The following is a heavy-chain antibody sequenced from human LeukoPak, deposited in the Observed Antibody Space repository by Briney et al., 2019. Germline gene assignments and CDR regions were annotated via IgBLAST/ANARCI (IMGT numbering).Heavy chain of an antibody. CDR3: ARRNSYGFIFDY. CDR2: TIPIFGTA. CDR1: GGTFSSYA. D-gene: IGHD5-18*01. V-gene: IGHV1-69*05. Sequence: ASVKVSCKASGGTFSSYAISWVRQAPGQGLEWMGGTIPIFGTANYAQKFQGRVTITTDESTSTAYMELSSLRSEDTAVYYCARRNSYGFIFDYWGQGTLVTVSS. J-gene: IGHJ4*02.